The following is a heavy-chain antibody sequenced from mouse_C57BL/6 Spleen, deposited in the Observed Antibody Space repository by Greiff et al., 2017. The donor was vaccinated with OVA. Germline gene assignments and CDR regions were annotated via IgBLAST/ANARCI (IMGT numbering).Heavy chain of an antibody. CDR3: TRGGGYPYYAMDY. D-gene: IGHD2-2*01. CDR1: GYTFTDYE. J-gene: IGHJ4*01. Sequence: QVHVKQSGAELVRPGASVTLSCKASGYTFTDYEMHWVKQTPVHGLEWIGAIDPETGGTAYNQKFKGKAILTADKSSSTAYMELRSLTSEDSAVYYCTRGGGYPYYAMDYWGQGTSVTVSS. V-gene: IGHV1-15*01. CDR2: IDPETGGT.